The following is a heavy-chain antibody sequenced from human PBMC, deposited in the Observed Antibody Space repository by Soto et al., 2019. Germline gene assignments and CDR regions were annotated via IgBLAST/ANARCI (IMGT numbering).Heavy chain of an antibody. V-gene: IGHV5-10-1*01. Sequence: GESLKISCKGSGYSFTSCWISWVRQMPGKGLEWMGRIDPSDSYTNYSPSFQGHVTISADKSVSTAYLQWSSLKASDTAMYYCATMSSPHYYYYGMDVWGQGTTVTV. D-gene: IGHD6-13*01. CDR3: ATMSSPHYYYYGMDV. CDR2: IDPSDSYT. J-gene: IGHJ6*02. CDR1: GYSFTSCW.